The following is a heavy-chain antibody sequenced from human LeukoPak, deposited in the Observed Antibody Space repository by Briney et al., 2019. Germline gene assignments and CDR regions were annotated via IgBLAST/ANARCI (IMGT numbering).Heavy chain of an antibody. CDR2: ISGSGGST. Sequence: LTGASLRLSCAASGFTFSSYAMSWVRQAPGKGLEWVSAISGSGGSTYYADSVKGRFTISRGNSKNTLYLQMNSLRAEDTAVYYCAKDQIYYDSSGYYGLAEYFQHWGQGTLVTVSS. J-gene: IGHJ1*01. CDR3: AKDQIYYDSSGYYGLAEYFQH. CDR1: GFTFSSYA. D-gene: IGHD3-22*01. V-gene: IGHV3-23*01.